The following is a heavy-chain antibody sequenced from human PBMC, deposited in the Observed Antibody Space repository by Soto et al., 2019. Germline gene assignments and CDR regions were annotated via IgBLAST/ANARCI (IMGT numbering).Heavy chain of an antibody. CDR2: ISGSGGST. CDR3: AKVPTKRFLEWLPKKSPTFDP. CDR1: GFTFSSYA. D-gene: IGHD3-3*01. J-gene: IGHJ5*02. V-gene: IGHV3-23*01. Sequence: GGSLRLSCAASGFTFSSYAMSWVRQAPGKGLEWVSAISGSGGSTYYADSVKGRFTISRDNSKNTLDRQMNSLRAEDTAVYYCAKVPTKRFLEWLPKKSPTFDPWGQGTLVTVSS.